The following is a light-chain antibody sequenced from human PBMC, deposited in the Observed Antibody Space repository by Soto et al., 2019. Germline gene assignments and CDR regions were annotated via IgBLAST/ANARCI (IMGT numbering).Light chain of an antibody. J-gene: IGKJ1*01. V-gene: IGKV1-27*01. Sequence: DIQMTQSPSSLSASLGDRVTFTCRASRDISNHLAWYQQKPGKAPKLLIYAASTLASGVPARFSGSGSGTDFTLTISSLQPEDVATYFCLTYNSGLWTFGQGTKVEIK. CDR1: RDISNH. CDR3: LTYNSGLWT. CDR2: AAS.